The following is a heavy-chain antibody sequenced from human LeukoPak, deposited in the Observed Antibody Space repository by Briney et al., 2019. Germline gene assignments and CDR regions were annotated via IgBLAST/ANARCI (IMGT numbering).Heavy chain of an antibody. J-gene: IGHJ2*01. Sequence: PSETLSLTCTVSRGSISSGNYYWSWIRQPPGKGLEWIGEINHSGSTNYNPSLKSRVTISVDTSKNQFSLKLSSVTAADTAVCYCARGRGYDFWTPCRYFDLWGRGTLVTVSS. CDR1: RGSISSGNYY. CDR2: INHSGST. D-gene: IGHD3-3*01. V-gene: IGHV4-39*07. CDR3: ARGRGYDFWTPCRYFDL.